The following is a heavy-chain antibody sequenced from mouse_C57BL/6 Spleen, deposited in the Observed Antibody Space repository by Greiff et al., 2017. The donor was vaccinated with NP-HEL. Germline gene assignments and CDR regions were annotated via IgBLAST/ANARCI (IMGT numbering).Heavy chain of an antibody. V-gene: IGHV1-81*01. Sequence: QVQLKESGAELARPGASVKLSCKASGYTFTSYGISWVKQRTGQGLEWIGEIYPRSGNTYYNEKFKGKATLTADKSSSTAYMELRSLTSEDSAVYFCAPITTVVRYFDVWGTGTTVTVSS. J-gene: IGHJ1*03. D-gene: IGHD1-1*01. CDR2: IYPRSGNT. CDR3: APITTVVRYFDV. CDR1: GYTFTSYG.